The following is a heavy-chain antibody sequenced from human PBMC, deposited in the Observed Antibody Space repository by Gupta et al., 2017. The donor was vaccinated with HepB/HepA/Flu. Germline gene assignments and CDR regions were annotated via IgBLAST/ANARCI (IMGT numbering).Heavy chain of an antibody. CDR3: AKADPDCSSTSCSTSMDV. J-gene: IGHJ6*02. CDR2: ISYDGSNK. V-gene: IGHV3-30*18. Sequence: QVQLVESGGGVVQPGRSLRLSCAASGFTFSSYGMHWVRQAPGKGLEWVAVISYDGSNKYYADSVKGRFTISRDNSKNTLYLQMNSLRAEDTAVYYCAKADPDCSSTSCSTSMDVWGQGTTVTVSS. CDR1: GFTFSSYG. D-gene: IGHD2-2*01.